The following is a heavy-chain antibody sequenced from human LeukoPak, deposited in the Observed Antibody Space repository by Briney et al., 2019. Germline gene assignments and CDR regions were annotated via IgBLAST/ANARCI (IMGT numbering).Heavy chain of an antibody. CDR2: ICHSGST. CDR3: ARAEGQLWFLFDY. CDR1: GGSISSGGYS. V-gene: IGHV4-30-2*01. D-gene: IGHD5-18*01. J-gene: IGHJ4*02. Sequence: SQTLSLTCAVSGGSISSGGYSWSWIRQPPGKGLEWIGYICHSGSTYYNPSLKSRVTISVDRSKNQFSLKLSSVTAADTAVYYCARAEGQLWFLFDYWGQGTLVTVSS.